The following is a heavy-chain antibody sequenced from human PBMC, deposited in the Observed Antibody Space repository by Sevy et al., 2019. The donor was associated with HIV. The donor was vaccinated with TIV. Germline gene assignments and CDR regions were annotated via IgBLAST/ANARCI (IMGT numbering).Heavy chain of an antibody. D-gene: IGHD4-17*01. CDR3: AGVKEYADCGAFDI. Sequence: GGSLRLSCAGSGFTFNSHTMNWVRQAPGKGLEWVSSISSSSSYVYYGDSVKGRFTISRDNAKSSLFLQMNSLRAEDTAIYYCAGVKEYADCGAFDIWGQGTMVTVSS. V-gene: IGHV3-21*01. CDR2: ISSSSSYV. J-gene: IGHJ3*02. CDR1: GFTFNSHT.